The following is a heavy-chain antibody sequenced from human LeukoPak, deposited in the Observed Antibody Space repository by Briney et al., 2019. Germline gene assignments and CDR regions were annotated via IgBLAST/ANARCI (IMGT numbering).Heavy chain of an antibody. CDR2: IYSGGST. CDR1: GFTVNNNY. D-gene: IGHD3-22*01. Sequence: SGGSLRLSCAASGFTVNNNYMSWVRQAPGKGLEWVSVIYSGGSTYYAASVKGRFTISRDISKNSLYLQMTSLRAEDTAVYYCARDLGYYASSANWGQGTLVTVSS. V-gene: IGHV3-53*01. J-gene: IGHJ4*02. CDR3: ARDLGYYASSAN.